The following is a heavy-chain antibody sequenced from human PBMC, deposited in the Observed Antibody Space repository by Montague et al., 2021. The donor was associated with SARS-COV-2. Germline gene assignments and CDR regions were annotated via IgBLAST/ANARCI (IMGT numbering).Heavy chain of an antibody. CDR1: GFTFSSYS. J-gene: IGHJ4*02. V-gene: IGHV3-48*02. Sequence: RLSCAASGFTFSSYSMNWVRQTPGKGLEWVSYISSSSSTIYYADSVKGRFTISRDNAKNSLYLQMNSLRDEDTAVYYCARDQVLWFGEHVVWGQGTLVTVSS. CDR2: ISSSSSTI. D-gene: IGHD3-10*01. CDR3: ARDQVLWFGEHVV.